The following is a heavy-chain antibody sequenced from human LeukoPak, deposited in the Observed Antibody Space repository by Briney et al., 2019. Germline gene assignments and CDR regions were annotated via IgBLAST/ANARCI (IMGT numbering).Heavy chain of an antibody. Sequence: SVKVSCKASGGTFSSYAISWVRQAPGQGLEWMGRIIPIFGTANCAQKFQGRVTITTDESTSTAYMELSSLRSEDTAVYYCARDRGDGYNLMHYWGQGTLVTVSS. CDR1: GGTFSSYA. J-gene: IGHJ4*02. CDR3: ARDRGDGYNLMHY. D-gene: IGHD5-24*01. V-gene: IGHV1-69*05. CDR2: IIPIFGTA.